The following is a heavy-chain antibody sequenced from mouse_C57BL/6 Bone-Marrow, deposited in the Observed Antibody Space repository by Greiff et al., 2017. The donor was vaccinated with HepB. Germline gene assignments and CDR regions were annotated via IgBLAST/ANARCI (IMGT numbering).Heavy chain of an antibody. CDR2: INSDGGST. CDR1: EYEFPSHD. Sequence: EVHLVESGGGLVQPGESLKLSCESNEYEFPSHDMSWVRKTPEKRLELVAAINSDGGSTYYPDTMERRFIISRDNTKNTQYLQMSSLRSEDTALYYCARGPTDYWYFDVWGTGTTVTVSS. D-gene: IGHD2-10*01. J-gene: IGHJ1*03. CDR3: ARGPTDYWYFDV. V-gene: IGHV5-2*01.